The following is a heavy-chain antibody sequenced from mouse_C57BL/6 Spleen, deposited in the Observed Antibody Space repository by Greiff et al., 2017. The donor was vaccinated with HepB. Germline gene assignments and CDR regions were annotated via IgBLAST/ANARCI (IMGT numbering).Heavy chain of an antibody. J-gene: IGHJ2*01. CDR1: GFTFSDYG. CDR2: ISSGSSTI. CDR3: ARDYYGSSYIYYFDY. Sequence: EVQLVESGGGLVKPGGSLKLSCAASGFTFSDYGMHWVRQAPEKGLEWVAYISSGSSTIYYADTVKGRFTISRDNAKNTLFLQMTSLRSEDTAMYYCARDYYGSSYIYYFDYWGQGTTLTVSS. D-gene: IGHD1-1*01. V-gene: IGHV5-17*01.